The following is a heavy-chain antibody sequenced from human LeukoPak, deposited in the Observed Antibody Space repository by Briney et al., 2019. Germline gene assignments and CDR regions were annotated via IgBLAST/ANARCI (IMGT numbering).Heavy chain of an antibody. Sequence: GGSLRLSCAASGFTFSGYDMSWVRQAPGKGLEWVSSISSSSSYIYYADSVKGRFTISRDNAKNSLYLQMNSLRAEDTAVYYCARIVGDCSSTSCYPGYYYYYYMDVWGKGTTVTVSS. CDR1: GFTFSGYD. CDR3: ARIVGDCSSTSCYPGYYYYYYMDV. J-gene: IGHJ6*03. V-gene: IGHV3-21*01. D-gene: IGHD2-2*01. CDR2: ISSSSSYI.